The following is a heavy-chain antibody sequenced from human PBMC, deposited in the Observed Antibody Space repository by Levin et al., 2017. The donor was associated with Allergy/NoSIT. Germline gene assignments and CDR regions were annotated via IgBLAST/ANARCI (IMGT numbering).Heavy chain of an antibody. CDR2: INPNSGGT. J-gene: IGHJ4*02. Sequence: ASVKVSCKASGYTFTGYYMHWVRQAPGQGLEWMGWINPNSGGTNYAQKFQGRVTMTRDTSISTAYMELSRLRSDDTAVYYCARVLAPGMDSSSWLNFDYWGQGTLVTVSS. CDR3: ARVLAPGMDSSSWLNFDY. D-gene: IGHD6-13*01. V-gene: IGHV1-2*02. CDR1: GYTFTGYY.